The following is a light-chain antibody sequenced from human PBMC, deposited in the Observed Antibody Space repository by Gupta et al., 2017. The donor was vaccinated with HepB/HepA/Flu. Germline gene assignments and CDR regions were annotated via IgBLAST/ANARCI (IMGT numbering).Light chain of an antibody. J-gene: IGKJ1*01. CDR1: QGIRND. Sequence: AIQMTQFPSSLSASVGDRVTITCRASQGIRNDLGWYQQKPGKAPKLLIYATSTLQSGVPSRFNGSGSGTDFTLTISSLQPEDFATYYCLQDYDYPWTFGQGTKVEIK. CDR3: LQDYDYPWT. CDR2: ATS. V-gene: IGKV1-6*01.